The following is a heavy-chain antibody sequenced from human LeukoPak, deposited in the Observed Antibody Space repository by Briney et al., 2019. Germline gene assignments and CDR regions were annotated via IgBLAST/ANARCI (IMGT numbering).Heavy chain of an antibody. CDR1: GFTFSSYA. J-gene: IGHJ4*02. CDR3: ARVKDYDFWSGTEDY. Sequence: GGSLRLSCAASGFTFSSYAMSWVRQAPGKGLEWVSGITGSGGRTYYADSVKGRFTISRDNSKNSLYLQMNSLRAEDTAVYYCARVKDYDFWSGTEDYWGQGTLVTVSS. CDR2: ITGSGGRT. V-gene: IGHV3-23*01. D-gene: IGHD3-3*01.